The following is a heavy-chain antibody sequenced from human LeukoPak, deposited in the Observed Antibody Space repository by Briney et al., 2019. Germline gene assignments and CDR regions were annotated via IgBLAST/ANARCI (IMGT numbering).Heavy chain of an antibody. CDR3: ARGRDYPYHD. J-gene: IGHJ4*02. D-gene: IGHD3-22*01. CDR2: ITRSGST. CDR1: SGSFSGYY. Sequence: SETLSLTCAVYSGSFSGYYWSWIRQPPGKGLEWIGEITRSGSTRYIPSLKSRVTMSLDTSKNQVSLELSPVTAADTAVYYCARGRDYPYHDWGQGTLVTVSS. V-gene: IGHV4-34*01.